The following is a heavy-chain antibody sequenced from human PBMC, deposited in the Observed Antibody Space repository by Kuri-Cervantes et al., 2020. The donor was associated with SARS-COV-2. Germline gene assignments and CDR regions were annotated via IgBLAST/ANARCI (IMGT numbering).Heavy chain of an antibody. D-gene: IGHD2-2*01. CDR2: IYHSGNT. CDR1: GGSISSGGYY. J-gene: IGHJ3*02. Sequence: SCTVSGGSISSGGYYWSWIRQPPGKGLEWSGYIYHSGNTNYNPSLKSRVTISVDTSKNQFSLKLSSVTAADTAVYYCAREYCSSTSCYGAFDIWGQGTMVTVSS. V-gene: IGHV4-30-2*01. CDR3: AREYCSSTSCYGAFDI.